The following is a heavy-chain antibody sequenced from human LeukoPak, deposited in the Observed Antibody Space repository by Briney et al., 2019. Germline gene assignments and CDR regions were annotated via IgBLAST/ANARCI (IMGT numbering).Heavy chain of an antibody. Sequence: ASVKVSCKASGYTFIDYFIHWMRQTPGQGLEWLGWINPNSGVTRYAQKFQDRVTMTRDTAASMELSSLKSDDTAVYYCVRAVSGTLGGAFDIWGQGTAVTVSS. CDR1: GYTFIDYF. D-gene: IGHD1-7*01. CDR3: VRAVSGTLGGAFDI. J-gene: IGHJ3*02. V-gene: IGHV1-2*02. CDR2: INPNSGVT.